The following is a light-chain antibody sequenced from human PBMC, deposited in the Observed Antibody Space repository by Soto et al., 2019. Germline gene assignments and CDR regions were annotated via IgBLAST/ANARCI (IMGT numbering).Light chain of an antibody. V-gene: IGKV1-6*01. J-gene: IGKJ3*01. Sequence: AIQMTQSPSSLSASVGDRVTMTCRASQAITNNVDWFQQKPGTAPKLLIYAANSLQTGVPSRLSGSGYGTDFTLTIPSLQPEDFATYFCLQRYDFPFTFGPGTKVDMK. CDR3: LQRYDFPFT. CDR2: AAN. CDR1: QAITNN.